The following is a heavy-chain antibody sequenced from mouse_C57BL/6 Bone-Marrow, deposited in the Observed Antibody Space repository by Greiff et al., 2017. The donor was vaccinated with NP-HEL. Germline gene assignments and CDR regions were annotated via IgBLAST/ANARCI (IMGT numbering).Heavy chain of an antibody. CDR2: IHPNSGSN. D-gene: IGHD1-1*01. CDR1: GYTFTSYW. V-gene: IGHV1-64*01. CDR3: AFITTVVAPYWYFDV. Sequence: QVQLQQPGAELVKPGASVKLSCKASGYTFTSYWMHWVKQRPGQGLEWIGMIHPNSGSNNYNEKFKSKATLTVDKSSSTAYMQLSSLTSEYSAVYYCAFITTVVAPYWYFDVWGTGTTVTVSS. J-gene: IGHJ1*03.